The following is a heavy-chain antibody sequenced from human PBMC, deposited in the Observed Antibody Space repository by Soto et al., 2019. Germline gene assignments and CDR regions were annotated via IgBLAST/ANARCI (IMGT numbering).Heavy chain of an antibody. J-gene: IGHJ6*02. Sequence: EVQLVESGGGLVQPGGSLRLSCAASGFTFRNDNMNWVRQAPGKGLEWLSYISGASGTIYYADSMQGRFTISRDNAKNSLYLQMNSLRAEDTAVYYCARDCGHGYGMDVWGQGTTVTVPS. CDR3: ARDCGHGYGMDV. V-gene: IGHV3-48*01. CDR2: ISGASGTI. CDR1: GFTFRNDN.